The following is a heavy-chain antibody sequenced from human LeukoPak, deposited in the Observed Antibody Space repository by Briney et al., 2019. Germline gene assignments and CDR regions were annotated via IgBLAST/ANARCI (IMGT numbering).Heavy chain of an antibody. CDR3: AREKWETPMSFLVDY. CDR2: TSRDGSDK. V-gene: IGHV3-30*04. CDR1: GFTFSSYG. J-gene: IGHJ4*02. D-gene: IGHD1-26*01. Sequence: GGSLRLSCAASGFTFSSYGLHWVRQAPGKGLEWLAVTSRDGSDKYYTASVKGRFTISRDNSNNTLYVQMNSLRVEDTAVYYCAREKWETPMSFLVDYWSQGTLVTVSS.